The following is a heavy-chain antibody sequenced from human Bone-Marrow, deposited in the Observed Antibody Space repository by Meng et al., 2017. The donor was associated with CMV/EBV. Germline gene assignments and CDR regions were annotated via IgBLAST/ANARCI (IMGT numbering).Heavy chain of an antibody. CDR1: GVTFSSYS. J-gene: IGHJ6*02. D-gene: IGHD3-3*01. Sequence: GGSLRLSCAASGVTFSSYSMNWVRQAPGKGLEWVSSISSSSSYIYYADSVKGRFTISRDNAKNSLYLQMNSLRAEDTAVYYCASRPVRGFLEWLPSSMDVWGQRTTVTVSS. CDR2: ISSSSSYI. V-gene: IGHV3-21*01. CDR3: ASRPVRGFLEWLPSSMDV.